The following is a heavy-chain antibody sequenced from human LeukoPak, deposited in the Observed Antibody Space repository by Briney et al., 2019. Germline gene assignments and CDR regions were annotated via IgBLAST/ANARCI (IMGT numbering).Heavy chain of an antibody. CDR2: ITYDGSNK. CDR1: GFTFSSYA. Sequence: GRSLRLSCAASGFTFSSYAIHWVRQAPGKGLEWVAVITYDGSNKYYADSVKGRFTISRDNSKNTLYLQMNSLRAEDTAVYYCARAGGSTVSHSDYWGQGTLVTVSS. D-gene: IGHD4-17*01. J-gene: IGHJ4*02. V-gene: IGHV3-30-3*01. CDR3: ARAGGSTVSHSDY.